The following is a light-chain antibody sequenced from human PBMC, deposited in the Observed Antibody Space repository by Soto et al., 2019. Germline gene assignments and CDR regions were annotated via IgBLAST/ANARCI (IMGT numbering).Light chain of an antibody. Sequence: DIQMTQSPSSVSASVGDRVTITCRASQDISTCLAWYQQKPGNAPNLLIYAASYLQSGVPSRFSGSGSGTDFTLGISCLQPEDFATYYCQQANSYPYTFGQGTKLEIK. V-gene: IGKV1-12*01. CDR1: QDISTC. CDR2: AAS. J-gene: IGKJ2*01. CDR3: QQANSYPYT.